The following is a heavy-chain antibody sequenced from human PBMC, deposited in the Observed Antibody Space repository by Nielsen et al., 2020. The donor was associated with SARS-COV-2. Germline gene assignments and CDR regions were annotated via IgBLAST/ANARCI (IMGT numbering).Heavy chain of an antibody. J-gene: IGHJ6*02. CDR3: AKHITTETTFYGMDV. Sequence: GGSLRLSCAASGFTVSSHYMSWVRQAPGKGLDWVSLIYISGGTYYADSVKGRFIVSRDNSTNTVYLQMNSLRAEDTAIYYCAKHITTETTFYGMDVWGQGTTVTVSS. D-gene: IGHD4-11*01. CDR1: GFTVSSHY. V-gene: IGHV3-53*01. CDR2: IYISGGT.